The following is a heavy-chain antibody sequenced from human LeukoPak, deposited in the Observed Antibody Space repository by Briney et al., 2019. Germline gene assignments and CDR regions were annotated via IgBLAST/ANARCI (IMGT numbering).Heavy chain of an antibody. D-gene: IGHD5-12*01. V-gene: IGHV1-18*01. CDR1: GHSINTFG. CDR2: MSSDNGNT. CDR3: ANVAKGRYFFYYMDV. Sequence: GASVKVSCKTSGHSINTFGITWVRQAPGQGLEWIGWMSSDNGNTNYADKFQGRVTITRDTSRTTAYMEPRSLRSDDTAVYFCANVAKGRYFFYYMDVWGAGTTVTVSS. J-gene: IGHJ6*03.